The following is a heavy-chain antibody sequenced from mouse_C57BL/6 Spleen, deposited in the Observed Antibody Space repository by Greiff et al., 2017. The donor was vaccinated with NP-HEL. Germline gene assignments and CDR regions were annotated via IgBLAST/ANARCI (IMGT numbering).Heavy chain of an antibody. V-gene: IGHV5-4*01. D-gene: IGHD1-1*01. J-gene: IGHJ3*01. CDR2: ISDGGSYT. CDR3: ARALSYYYGSSFAY. CDR1: GFTFSSYA. Sequence: EVQRVESGGGLVKPGGSLKLSCAASGFTFSSYAMSWVRQTPEKRLAWVATISDGGSYTYYPDNVKGRFTISRDNAKNNLYLQMSHLKSEDTAMYYCARALSYYYGSSFAYWGQGTLVTVSA.